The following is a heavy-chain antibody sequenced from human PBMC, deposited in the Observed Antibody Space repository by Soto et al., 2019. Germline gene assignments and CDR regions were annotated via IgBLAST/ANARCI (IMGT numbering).Heavy chain of an antibody. J-gene: IGHJ4*02. CDR3: ARTAAVAGHPEFDY. CDR1: GFTFSSFS. V-gene: IGHV3-30-3*01. D-gene: IGHD6-19*01. Sequence: GGSLRLSCVASGFTFSSFSLHWVRQAPGKGLEWLALISYDGSSKYNADSVKGRFTISRDNSNNTLYLQLSSLRPEDTAVYYCARTAAVAGHPEFDYWGQGALVTVSS. CDR2: ISYDGSSK.